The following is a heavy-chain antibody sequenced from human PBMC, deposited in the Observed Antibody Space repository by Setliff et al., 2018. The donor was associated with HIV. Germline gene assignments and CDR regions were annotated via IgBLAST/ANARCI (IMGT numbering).Heavy chain of an antibody. CDR1: GDSISSNNYY. J-gene: IGHJ6*03. Sequence: SETLSLTCTVSGDSISSNNYYWAWIRQSPGKGLEWIGCIFYGGSVYGSGRTFFNPSLKSRVTISVDTSKNQFSLKVTSVTAADTAVYYCGRFQAWQLVRGYYYYLDVWGRGATVTVSS. D-gene: IGHD6-6*01. CDR3: GRFQAWQLVRGYYYYLDV. V-gene: IGHV4-39*07. CDR2: IFYGGSVYGSGRT.